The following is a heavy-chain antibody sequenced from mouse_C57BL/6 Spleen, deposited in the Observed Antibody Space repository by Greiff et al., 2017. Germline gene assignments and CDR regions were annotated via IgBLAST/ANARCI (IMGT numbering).Heavy chain of an antibody. V-gene: IGHV1-69*01. CDR3: ARQLQGDYYAMDY. CDR2: IDPSDSYT. CDR1: GYTFTSYW. J-gene: IGHJ4*01. D-gene: IGHD2-1*01. Sequence: QVQLQQPGAELVMPGASVKLSCKASGYTFTSYWMHWVKQRPGQGLEWIGEIDPSDSYTNYNQKFKGKSTLTVDKSSSTAYMQLSSLTSEDSAVYYCARQLQGDYYAMDYWGQGTSVTVSS.